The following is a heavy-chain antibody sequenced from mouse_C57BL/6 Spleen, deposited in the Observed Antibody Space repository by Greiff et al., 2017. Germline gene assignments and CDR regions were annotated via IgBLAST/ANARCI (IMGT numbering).Heavy chain of an antibody. Sequence: QVQLQQPGAELVMPGASVKLSCKASGYTFTSYWMHWVKQRPGQGLEWIGEIDPSDSYTNYNQKFKGKSTLTVDKSSSTAYMQLSSLTSEDSAVYYCARGDGHYAMDYWGQGTSVTVSS. CDR2: IDPSDSYT. V-gene: IGHV1-69*01. CDR3: ARGDGHYAMDY. D-gene: IGHD2-3*01. J-gene: IGHJ4*01. CDR1: GYTFTSYW.